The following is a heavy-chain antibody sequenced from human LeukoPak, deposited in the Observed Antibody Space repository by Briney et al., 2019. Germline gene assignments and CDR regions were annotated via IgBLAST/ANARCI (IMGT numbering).Heavy chain of an antibody. D-gene: IGHD4-17*01. J-gene: IGHJ4*02. Sequence: GGSLRLSCAASGFTFSSYAMHWVRQAPGKGLEWVAVISYDGSNKYYADSVKGRFTISRDNSKNTLYLQMNSLRAEDTAVYYRAKFLYGDYPRNDYWGQGTLVTVSS. CDR3: AKFLYGDYPRNDY. CDR1: GFTFSSYA. CDR2: ISYDGSNK. V-gene: IGHV3-30*18.